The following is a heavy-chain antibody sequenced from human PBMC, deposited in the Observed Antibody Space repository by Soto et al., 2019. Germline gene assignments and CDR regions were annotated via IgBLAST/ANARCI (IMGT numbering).Heavy chain of an antibody. J-gene: IGHJ4*02. CDR1: GDSVSSNSAA. CDR2: TYYRSKWYN. V-gene: IGHV6-1*01. CDR3: ARVEGGDGYRGDYFDY. D-gene: IGHD5-12*01. Sequence: SQTLSLTCALSGDSVSSNSAAWNWIRQSPSRGLEWLGRTYYRSKWYNDYAVSVKSRITINPDTSKNQFSLKLSSVTAADTAVYYCARVEGGDGYRGDYFDYWGQGTLVTVSS.